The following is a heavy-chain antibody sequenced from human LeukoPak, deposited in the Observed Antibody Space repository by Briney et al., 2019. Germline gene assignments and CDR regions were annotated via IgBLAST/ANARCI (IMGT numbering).Heavy chain of an antibody. D-gene: IGHD3-22*01. CDR1: GFTFDDYA. J-gene: IGHJ4*02. V-gene: IGHV3-9*01. Sequence: GGSLRLSCAASGFTFDDYAMHWVRQAPGKGLEWVSGISWNSGSIGYADSVKGRLTISRDNAKNSLYLQMNSLRAEDTALYYCAKGDDYYDSSGALDYWGQGTLVTVSS. CDR2: ISWNSGSI. CDR3: AKGDDYYDSSGALDY.